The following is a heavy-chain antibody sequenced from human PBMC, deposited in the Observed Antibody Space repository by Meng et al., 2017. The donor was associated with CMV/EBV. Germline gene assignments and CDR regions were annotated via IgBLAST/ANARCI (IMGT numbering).Heavy chain of an antibody. J-gene: IGHJ4*02. Sequence: GESLKISCAASGFTFSNAWMSWVRQAPGKGLEWVGRIKSKTDGGTTDYAAPVKGRFTISRDDSKNTLYLQMNSLKTEDTAVYYCTTDRWYYDFWSGYSNNWGQGTLVTVSS. D-gene: IGHD3-3*01. CDR3: TTDRWYYDFWSGYSNN. CDR2: IKSKTDGGTT. CDR1: GFTFSNAW. V-gene: IGHV3-15*01.